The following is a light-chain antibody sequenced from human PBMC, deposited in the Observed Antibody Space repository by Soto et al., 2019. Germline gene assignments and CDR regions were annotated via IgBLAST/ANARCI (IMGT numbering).Light chain of an antibody. V-gene: IGLV6-57*02. CDR1: SGSIASNY. CDR3: QSYGDNNQV. Sequence: NFMLTQPHSVSEAPRKTVTISCTGSSGSIASNYVQWFQQRPGSAPTTVSYEDNKRPSGGPDRFSGSIDSSSNSASLTISGLKTEDEADYYCQSYGDNNQVFGGGTKLTVL. CDR2: EDN. J-gene: IGLJ3*02.